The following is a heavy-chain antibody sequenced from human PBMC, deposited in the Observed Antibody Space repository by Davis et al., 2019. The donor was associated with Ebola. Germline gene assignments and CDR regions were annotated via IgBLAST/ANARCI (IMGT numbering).Heavy chain of an antibody. D-gene: IGHD4-11*01. V-gene: IGHV3-30*14. CDR3: ARDYSLDY. CDR2: ISYDGSNK. CDR1: GFTFSSYA. J-gene: IGHJ4*02. Sequence: GESLKISCAASGFTFSSYAMHWVRQAPGKGLEWVAVISYDGSNKYYADSVKGRFTISRDNSKNTLYLQMGSLRAEDMAVYYCARDYSLDYWGQGTLVTVSS.